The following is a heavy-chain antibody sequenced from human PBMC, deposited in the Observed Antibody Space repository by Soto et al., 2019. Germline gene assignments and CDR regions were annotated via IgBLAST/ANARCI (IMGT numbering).Heavy chain of an antibody. CDR1: GYTFTSYA. V-gene: IGHV1-3*05. CDR3: ARGLPLAADY. CDR2: INDGNGNT. Sequence: QVQLVQSGAEEKKPGDSVKVSCKASGYTFTSYAMHWVRQAPGQRLEWMGWINDGNGNTKYSQKFQGRVTITRDTSASTAYMELSSLRSEDTAVYYCARGLPLAADYWGQGTLVTVSS. J-gene: IGHJ4*02.